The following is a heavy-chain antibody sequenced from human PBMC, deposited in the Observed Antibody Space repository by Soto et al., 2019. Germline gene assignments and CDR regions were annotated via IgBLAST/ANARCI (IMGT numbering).Heavy chain of an antibody. J-gene: IGHJ4*02. CDR2: ISYDGSTK. V-gene: IGHV3-30*18. CDR3: AKVLSLIAAAVFSPLHY. D-gene: IGHD6-13*01. CDR1: GFTFSDYG. Sequence: QVQLVESGGGVVQPGRSLRLSCAASGFTFSDYGMHWVRQAPGKGLAWVAVISYDGSTKYYADSVKGRFTISRDNSKITLYLQMNSLRAEDTAVYYCAKVLSLIAAAVFSPLHYWGQGTLVTVSS.